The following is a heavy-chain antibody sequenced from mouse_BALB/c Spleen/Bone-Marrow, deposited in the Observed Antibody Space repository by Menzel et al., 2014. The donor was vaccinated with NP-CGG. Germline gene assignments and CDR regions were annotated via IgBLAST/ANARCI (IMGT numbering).Heavy chain of an antibody. V-gene: IGHV14-3*02. CDR3: AMYYYGSSLFAY. CDR1: GFNIKDTY. J-gene: IGHJ3*01. CDR2: IDPANGNT. D-gene: IGHD1-1*01. Sequence: EVQVVESGAELVKPGASVKLSCTASGFNIKDTYMHWVKQRPEQGLEWIGRIDPANGNTKYDPKFQGKATITADTSSNTACLQLSSLTSEDTAVYYCAMYYYGSSLFAYWGQGTLVTVSA.